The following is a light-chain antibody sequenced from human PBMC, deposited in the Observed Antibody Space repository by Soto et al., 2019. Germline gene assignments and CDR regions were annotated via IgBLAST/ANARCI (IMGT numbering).Light chain of an antibody. CDR1: SSNVGSYKL. CDR2: EVN. CDR3: CSYAGSSNWV. J-gene: IGLJ3*02. Sequence: QSALTQPASVSGSPGQSITISCTGTSSNVGSYKLVSWYQQHPGKAPKLMIFEVNKRPSGVSNRFSGSKSGNTASLTISGLKVEDEADYYCCSYAGSSNWVFGGGTKLTVL. V-gene: IGLV2-23*02.